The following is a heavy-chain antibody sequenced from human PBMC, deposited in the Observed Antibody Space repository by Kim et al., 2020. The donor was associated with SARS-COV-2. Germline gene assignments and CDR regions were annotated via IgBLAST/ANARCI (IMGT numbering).Heavy chain of an antibody. CDR3: ARVVGDCTNGVCPPYYYYYMDV. Sequence: SETLSLTCTVSGGSISSYYWSWIRQPAGKGLEWIGRIYTSGSTNYNPSLKSRVTMSVDTSKNQFSLKLSSVPAADTAVYYCARVVGDCTNGVCPPYYYYYMDVWGKGTTVTLSS. CDR2: IYTSGST. D-gene: IGHD2-8*01. J-gene: IGHJ6*03. V-gene: IGHV4-4*07. CDR1: GGSISSYY.